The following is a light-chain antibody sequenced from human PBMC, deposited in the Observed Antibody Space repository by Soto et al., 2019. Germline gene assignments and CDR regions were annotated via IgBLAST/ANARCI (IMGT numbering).Light chain of an antibody. V-gene: IGKV3-11*01. CDR3: QQRSNWLLIT. Sequence: EIVLTQSPATLSLSPGERATLSCRASQSVSSYLAWYQQKPGQAPRLLIYDASNRATGIPARFSGSGSGTDFTLTISSLEPEDFAVYYCQQRSNWLLITFGQGTRLESK. CDR1: QSVSSY. J-gene: IGKJ5*01. CDR2: DAS.